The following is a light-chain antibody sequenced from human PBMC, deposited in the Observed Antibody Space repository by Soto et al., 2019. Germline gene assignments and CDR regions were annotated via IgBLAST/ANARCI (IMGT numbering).Light chain of an antibody. CDR1: SSDVGGYNY. V-gene: IGLV2-11*01. Sequence: QSALTQPRSVSGSPGQSVTISCTGTSSDVGGYNYVSWYQQHPGKAPKLMIHDVSKRPSGVPDRFSGSKSGNTASLTISGLHAEDEADYYCCSYAGSYPYVFGTGTKVTVL. J-gene: IGLJ1*01. CDR3: CSYAGSYPYV. CDR2: DVS.